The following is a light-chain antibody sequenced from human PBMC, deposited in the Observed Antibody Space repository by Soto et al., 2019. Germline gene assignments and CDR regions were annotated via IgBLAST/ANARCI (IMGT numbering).Light chain of an antibody. J-gene: IGLJ2*01. Sequence: QSALTQPASVSGSPGQSITISCTGTSSDVGGYNYVSWYKQHPGKAPKLMMYDVSNRPSGVSNRFSGSKSGNTASLTISGLQAEDEADYYCSSYTSSSTLVVFGGGTKLTVL. CDR2: DVS. CDR1: SSDVGGYNY. V-gene: IGLV2-14*01. CDR3: SSYTSSSTLVV.